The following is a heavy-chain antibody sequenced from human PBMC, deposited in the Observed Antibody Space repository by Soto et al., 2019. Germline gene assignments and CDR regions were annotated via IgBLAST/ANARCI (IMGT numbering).Heavy chain of an antibody. Sequence: SESLSLTCTVSGGSISGGGYYWSWMRQHPGKGLEWIGYIYYSGSTHYNPSLKRRVTISVDTSKNQFSLKLSSVTAADTAVYYCARGLYNLNYFDYWGQGTLVTVSS. CDR3: ARGLYNLNYFDY. J-gene: IGHJ4*02. V-gene: IGHV4-31*03. CDR2: IYYSGST. D-gene: IGHD1-20*01. CDR1: GGSISGGGYY.